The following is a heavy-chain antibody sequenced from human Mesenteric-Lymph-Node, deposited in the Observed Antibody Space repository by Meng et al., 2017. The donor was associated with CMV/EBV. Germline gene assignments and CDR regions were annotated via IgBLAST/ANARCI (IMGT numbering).Heavy chain of an antibody. CDR1: GGSISPYY. D-gene: IGHD1-14*01. J-gene: IGHJ6*02. CDR3: ARNPSYYYGMDV. CDR2: IYYSGST. Sequence: SETLSLTCTVSGGSISPYYWSWIRQPPGKGLEWIGYIYYSGSTNYNPSLKSRVTISVDTSKNQFSLKLSSVTAADTAVYYCARNPSYYYGMDVWGQGTTVTVSS. V-gene: IGHV4-59*12.